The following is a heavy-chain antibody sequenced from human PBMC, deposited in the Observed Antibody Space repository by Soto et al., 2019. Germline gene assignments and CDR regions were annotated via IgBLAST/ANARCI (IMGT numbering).Heavy chain of an antibody. J-gene: IGHJ3*02. V-gene: IGHV4-38-2*02. Sequence: PPETRSLTCAVSGYSISSGYYWGCIRQPPGKGLEWIGSIYHSWSTYYNPSLKSRVTISVDTSTTTAYMKLGSLRSDDTAVYYCAKDQELGATDAFDIWGQGTMVTVSS. CDR1: GYSISSGYY. D-gene: IGHD1-26*01. CDR2: IYHSWST. CDR3: AKDQELGATDAFDI.